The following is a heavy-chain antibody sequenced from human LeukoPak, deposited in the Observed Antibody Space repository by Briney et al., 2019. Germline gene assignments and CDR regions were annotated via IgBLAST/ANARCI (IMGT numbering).Heavy chain of an antibody. V-gene: IGHV4-39*01. CDR2: IYYSGST. J-gene: IGHJ5*02. CDR1: GGSISSSGYY. CDR3: VRHEYSGSYSGLSWFDP. D-gene: IGHD1-26*01. Sequence: SETLSLTCTVSGGSISSSGYYWGWIRQPPGKGLEWIASIYYSGSTYYNPSLKSRVTISVDTSKNQLSLKLSSLTAADTAVYYRVRHEYSGSYSGLSWFDPWGQGTLVTVPS.